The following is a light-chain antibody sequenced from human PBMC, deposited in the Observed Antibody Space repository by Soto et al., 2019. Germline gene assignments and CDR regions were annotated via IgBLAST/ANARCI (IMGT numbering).Light chain of an antibody. CDR3: ALSLGSGNMV. J-gene: IGLJ3*02. Sequence: QTVVTQEPSFSVSPGGTGTLTCALTSGSVSILSYPSWYQQTPGQAPRTLISSTNTRSSGVPDRCSGSILGTKAALTIAGAQAEYDSHYYCALSLGSGNMVFGGGTKLTVL. CDR2: STN. V-gene: IGLV8-61*01. CDR1: SGSVSILSY.